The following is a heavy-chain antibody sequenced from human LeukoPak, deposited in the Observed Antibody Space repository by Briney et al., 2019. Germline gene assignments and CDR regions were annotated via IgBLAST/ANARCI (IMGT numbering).Heavy chain of an antibody. CDR1: GFTFSSYA. V-gene: IGHV3-23*01. CDR3: AKSGLNRFDY. D-gene: IGHD2-15*01. CDR2: ISGRGDSP. Sequence: SGGSLRLSCAASGFTFSSYAMSWVRQAPGKGLEWVSTISGRGDSPNYADSVKGRFTISRDISKNTLYPQINSLRAEDTALYYCAKSGLNRFDYWGQGTLVTVSS. J-gene: IGHJ4*02.